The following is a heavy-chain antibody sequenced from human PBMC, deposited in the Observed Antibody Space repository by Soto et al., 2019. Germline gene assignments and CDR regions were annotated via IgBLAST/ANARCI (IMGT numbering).Heavy chain of an antibody. CDR2: ISSSSSYI. V-gene: IGHV3-21*01. D-gene: IGHD6-19*01. CDR1: GFTFSSYS. CDR3: ARGEKAVAATRRDYYYGMDV. J-gene: IGHJ6*02. Sequence: VGSLILSCAASGFTFSSYSMNWVRQAPGKGLEWVSSISSSSSYIYYADSVKGRFTISRDNAKNSLYLQMNSLRAEDTAVYYCARGEKAVAATRRDYYYGMDVRGQGTTVTVSS.